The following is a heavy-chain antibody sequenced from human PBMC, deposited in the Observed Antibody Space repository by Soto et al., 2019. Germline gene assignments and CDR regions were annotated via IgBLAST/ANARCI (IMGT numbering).Heavy chain of an antibody. CDR2: INPNSGGT. CDR1: GYAFTGYY. CDR3: ARDIVVVPAAPKPGFDP. V-gene: IGHV1-2*04. J-gene: IGHJ5*02. Sequence: ASVKVSCKASGYAFTGYYMHWVRQAPGQGLEWMGWINPNSGGTNYAQKFQGWVTMTRDTSISTAYMELSRLRSDDTAVYYCARDIVVVPAAPKPGFDPWGQGTLVTVSS. D-gene: IGHD2-2*01.